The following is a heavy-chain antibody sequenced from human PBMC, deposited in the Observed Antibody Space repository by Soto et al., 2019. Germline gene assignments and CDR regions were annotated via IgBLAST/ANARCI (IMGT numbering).Heavy chain of an antibody. Sequence: GGSLRLSCAASGFTFSSYAMSWVRQTPGKGLEWVSTISGTGGSTYYPDSVKGRFTISRDNSKNTVYLQMNSLRAEDAAVYYCVKEMTSGYYLFDYWGQGTLVPVSS. J-gene: IGHJ4*02. CDR3: VKEMTSGYYLFDY. CDR2: ISGTGGST. CDR1: GFTFSSYA. D-gene: IGHD3-22*01. V-gene: IGHV3-23*01.